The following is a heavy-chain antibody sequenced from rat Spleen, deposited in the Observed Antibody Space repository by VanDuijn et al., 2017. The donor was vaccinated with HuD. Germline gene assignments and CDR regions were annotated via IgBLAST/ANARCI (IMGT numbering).Heavy chain of an antibody. CDR2: IWGDGST. CDR3: AEPTTRGG. V-gene: IGHV2-77*01. CDR1: GFSLTSSG. J-gene: IGHJ2*01. D-gene: IGHD1-4*01. Sequence: QVQLKESGPGLVQPSQTLSLTCTVSGFSLTSSGVHWVRQAPGKGLEWMGIIWGDGSTNYNSALKSRLSISRDTSKSQVFLTMNSLQTDDTSVYYCAEPTTRGGCGQGVMVTVSS.